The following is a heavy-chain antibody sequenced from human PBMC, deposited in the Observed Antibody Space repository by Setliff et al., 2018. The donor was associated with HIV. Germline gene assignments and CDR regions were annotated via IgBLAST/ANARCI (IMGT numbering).Heavy chain of an antibody. CDR3: ASGYSSSSYFDY. CDR2: FYYRGSP. CDR1: GVSIDTNY. Sequence: SETLSLTCTVSGVSIDTNYWSWIRQPPGKGLEWIGRFYYRGSPRYNPSLRSRVTISGDMSKNQFSLKLRSMAAAHTAVYFCASGYSSSSYFDYWGQGSLVTVSS. J-gene: IGHJ4*02. V-gene: IGHV4-59*01. D-gene: IGHD6-6*01.